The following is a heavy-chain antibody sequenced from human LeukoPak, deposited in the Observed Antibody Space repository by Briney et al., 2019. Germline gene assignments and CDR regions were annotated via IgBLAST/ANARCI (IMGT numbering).Heavy chain of an antibody. J-gene: IGHJ4*02. CDR2: ISGSGATT. Sequence: GGSLRLSCTASGFTFSNYAMSWVRQAPGKGLEWVSGISGSGATTYYADSVKGRFTISRDNSNNTLFLQMISLRSDDTAVYYCARDLPRHFDYWGQGTLVTVSS. V-gene: IGHV3-23*01. CDR1: GFTFSNYA. D-gene: IGHD5/OR15-5a*01. CDR3: ARDLPRHFDY.